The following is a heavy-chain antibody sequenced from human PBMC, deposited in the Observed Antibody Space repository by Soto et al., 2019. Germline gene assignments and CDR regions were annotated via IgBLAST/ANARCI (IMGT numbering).Heavy chain of an antibody. CDR1: GGSISSYY. Sequence: QVQLQESGPGLVKPSETLSLTCTVSGGSISSYYWSWIRQPPGKGLEWIGYIYYSGSTNYNPSLMSRVTISVDTSKNQFSLKLSSVTAADTAVYYCARHGPIAAAGTVFDYWGQGTLVTVSS. CDR3: ARHGPIAAAGTVFDY. J-gene: IGHJ4*02. CDR2: IYYSGST. D-gene: IGHD6-13*01. V-gene: IGHV4-59*08.